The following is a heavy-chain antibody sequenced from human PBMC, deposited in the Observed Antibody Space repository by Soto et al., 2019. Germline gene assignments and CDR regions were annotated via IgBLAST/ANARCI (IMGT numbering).Heavy chain of an antibody. J-gene: IGHJ5*02. CDR2: IIPILGIA. Sequence: SVKVSCKASGGTFSSYTISWVRQAPGQGLEWMGRIIPILGIANYAQKFQGRVTITADKSTSTAYMELSSLRSEDTAVYYCARDLASGYDLISLSWFDPWGQGTLVTVSS. CDR1: GGTFSSYT. CDR3: ARDLASGYDLISLSWFDP. V-gene: IGHV1-69*04. D-gene: IGHD5-12*01.